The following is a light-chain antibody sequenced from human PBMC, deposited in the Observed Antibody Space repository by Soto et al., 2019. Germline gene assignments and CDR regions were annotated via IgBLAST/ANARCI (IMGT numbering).Light chain of an antibody. V-gene: IGLV6-57*01. CDR3: QSFDASNVV. CDR2: EDN. CDR1: GGRIATNY. J-gene: IGLJ2*01. Sequence: NFMLTQPHSVSESPGKTVIISCTRSGGRIATNYVQWYQQRPGSSPTTVIFEDNQRPSGVPDRFSGTIDSSSNSASLTISGLKTEDEANYYCQSFDASNVVFGGGTKLTVL.